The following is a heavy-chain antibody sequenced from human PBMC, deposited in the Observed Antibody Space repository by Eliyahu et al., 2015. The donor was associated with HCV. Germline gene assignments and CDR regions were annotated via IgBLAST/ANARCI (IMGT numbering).Heavy chain of an antibody. V-gene: IGHV4-34*01. Sequence: QVQLQQWGAGLLKPLETLSLTCAVYGXSFSGYNWVWFRQPPGKGLEWIGEISHGGDTVYNPSLKSRITISVDTSKNQFSLRLSSVTAADTAVYYCARRGDCGADCYSFDYWGQGTLVTVSS. D-gene: IGHD2-21*02. J-gene: IGHJ4*02. CDR3: ARRGDCGADCYSFDY. CDR2: ISHGGDT. CDR1: GXSFSGYN.